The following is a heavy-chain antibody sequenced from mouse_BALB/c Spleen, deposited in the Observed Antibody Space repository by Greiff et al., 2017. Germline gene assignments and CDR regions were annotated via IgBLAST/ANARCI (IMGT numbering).Heavy chain of an antibody. V-gene: IGHV2-9*02. Sequence: VHLVESGPGLVAPSQSLSITCTVSGFSLTSYGVHWVRQPPGKGLEWLGVIWAGGSTNYNSALMSRLSISKDNSKSQVFLKMNSLQTDDTAMYYCARDPYYYGSSHWYFDVWGAGTTVTVSS. CDR3: ARDPYYYGSSHWYFDV. CDR1: GFSLTSYG. CDR2: IWAGGST. D-gene: IGHD1-1*01. J-gene: IGHJ1*01.